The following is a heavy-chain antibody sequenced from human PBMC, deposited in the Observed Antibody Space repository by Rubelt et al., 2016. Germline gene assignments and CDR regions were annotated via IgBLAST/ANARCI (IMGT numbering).Heavy chain of an antibody. Sequence: QVQLVQSGAEVKKPGASVKVSCTASGYTFTSYAMHWVRQAPGQRLEWMGCLNAGNGNTKYSQKFQGRVTITRDTSASTAYMELSSLRSEDTAVYYCAAGVDYYFDYWGQGTLVTVSS. J-gene: IGHJ4*02. CDR2: LNAGNGNT. D-gene: IGHD2-8*01. CDR3: AAGVDYYFDY. CDR1: GYTFTSYA. V-gene: IGHV1-3*01.